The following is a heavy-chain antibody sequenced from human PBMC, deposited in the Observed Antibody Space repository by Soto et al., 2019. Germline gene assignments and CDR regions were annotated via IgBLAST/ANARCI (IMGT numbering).Heavy chain of an antibody. D-gene: IGHD2-15*01. V-gene: IGHV1-18*04. CDR2: VGPYNGNT. J-gene: IGHJ2*01. CDR3: ARCYCSLGSCYTCWPFDL. Sequence: QVQLVQSGAEVKKPGASVRVSCKASGYTFTNYGISWVRQAPGQGLEWMGWVGPYNGNTDHAQNFQGRVTMTTDTSTNTAYMELGSLRSDDTALYDCARCYCSLGSCYTCWPFDLWGRGTLVTVSS. CDR1: GYTFTNYG.